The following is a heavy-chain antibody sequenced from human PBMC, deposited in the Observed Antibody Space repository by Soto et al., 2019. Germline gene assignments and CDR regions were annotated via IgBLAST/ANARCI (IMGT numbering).Heavy chain of an antibody. CDR2: ITSSASGS. Sequence: EVQLLESGGGSVQPGGSLRLSCAASGFTFSVFAMSWVRQPPGKGLEWVSAITSSASGSYYADSVKARFTISRDNSKNTLYLHMDNLRAEDTAVYYCAKLRSVTAIGGHFQHWGQGALVTVSS. V-gene: IGHV3-23*01. J-gene: IGHJ1*01. CDR1: GFTFSVFA. CDR3: AKLRSVTAIGGHFQH. D-gene: IGHD2-21*02.